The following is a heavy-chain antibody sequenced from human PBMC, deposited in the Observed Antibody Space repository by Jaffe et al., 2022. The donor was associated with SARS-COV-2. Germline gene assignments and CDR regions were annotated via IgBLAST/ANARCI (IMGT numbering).Heavy chain of an antibody. CDR1: GFTFSSYA. V-gene: IGHV3-30-3*01. CDR3: ARDEDIVVVVAATWGFGAFDI. J-gene: IGHJ3*02. CDR2: ISYDGSNK. Sequence: QVQLVESGGGVVQPGRSLRLSCAASGFTFSSYAMHWVRQAPGKGLEWVAVISYDGSNKYYADSVKGRFTISRDNSKNTLYLQMNSLRAEDTAVYYCARDEDIVVVVAATWGFGAFDIWGQGTMVTVSS. D-gene: IGHD2-15*01.